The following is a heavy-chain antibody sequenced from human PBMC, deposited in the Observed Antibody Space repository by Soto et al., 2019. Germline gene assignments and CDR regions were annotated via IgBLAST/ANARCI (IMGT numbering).Heavy chain of an antibody. CDR2: LTGNGGTT. CDR3: ARGGQYQQPYQFDL. V-gene: IGHV3-23*01. J-gene: IGHJ5*02. D-gene: IGHD5-18*01. CDR1: GFTFSNFG. Sequence: EVKLWESGGGLVLPGGSLRLSCEASGFTFSNFGMSWVRQAPGKGLEWVSGLTGNGGTTYYADSVKGRFTISRDNSKNTLSLQMNSLIVDDTAVYYCARGGQYQQPYQFDLWGQGTLVTVSS.